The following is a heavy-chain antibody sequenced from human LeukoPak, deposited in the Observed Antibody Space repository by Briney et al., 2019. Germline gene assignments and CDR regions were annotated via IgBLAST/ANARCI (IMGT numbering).Heavy chain of an antibody. CDR1: GYTFTSYG. CDR3: ARVPDHYCSSTSCYMMPFDY. V-gene: IGHV1-18*01. CDR2: ISAYNGNT. D-gene: IGHD2-2*02. Sequence: ASVKVSCKASGYTFTSYGISWVRQAPGQGPEWMGWISAYNGNTNYAQKLQGRVTMTTDTSTSTAYMELRSLRSDDTAVYYCARVPDHYCSSTSCYMMPFDYWGQGTLVTVSS. J-gene: IGHJ4*02.